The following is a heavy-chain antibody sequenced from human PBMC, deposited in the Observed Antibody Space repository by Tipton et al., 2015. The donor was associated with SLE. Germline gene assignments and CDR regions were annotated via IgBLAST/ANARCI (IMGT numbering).Heavy chain of an antibody. Sequence: SLRLSCAASGFTFSSYAMSWVRQAPGKGLEWVSAISGSGGSTYYADSVKGRFTISRDNSKNTLYLQMNSLRAEDTAVYYCASRRPGIAAAGTLYFDYWGQGTLVTVSS. V-gene: IGHV3-23*01. CDR3: ASRRPGIAAAGTLYFDY. D-gene: IGHD6-13*01. CDR2: ISGSGGST. CDR1: GFTFSSYA. J-gene: IGHJ4*02.